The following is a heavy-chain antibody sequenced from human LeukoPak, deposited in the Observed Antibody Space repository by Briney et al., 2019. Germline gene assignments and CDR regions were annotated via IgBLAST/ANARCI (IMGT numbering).Heavy chain of an antibody. Sequence: PGGSLTLSCAASGFTYSNYAMSWVRKAPATGLEWVSFMSGSGVSTYYADSVKGQFIISRDNSCNKLYLQMDSLRSAATAAYYCAKVLTFYYDSSVYYCYFDVW. CDR2: MSGSGVST. V-gene: IGHV3-23*01. J-gene: IGHJ6*03. CDR3: AKVLTFYYDSSVYYCYFDV. D-gene: IGHD3-22*01. CDR1: GFTYSNYA.